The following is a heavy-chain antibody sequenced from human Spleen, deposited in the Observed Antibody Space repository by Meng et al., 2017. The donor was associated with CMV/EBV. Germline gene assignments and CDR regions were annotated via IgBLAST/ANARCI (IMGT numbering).Heavy chain of an antibody. CDR3: ANSGWAERGGPRTN. V-gene: IGHV1-2*02. CDR2: INPNTGDT. Sequence: VSVNVSCKASGYTFSDYYVHWVRQVPGQGLVWMGSINPNTGDTNYAQKFTGRVTMTRDTSITTAYVELSRLTSEDTAVYYCANSGWAERGGPRTNWGQGTLVTVSS. J-gene: IGHJ4*02. CDR1: GYTFSDYY. D-gene: IGHD6-25*01.